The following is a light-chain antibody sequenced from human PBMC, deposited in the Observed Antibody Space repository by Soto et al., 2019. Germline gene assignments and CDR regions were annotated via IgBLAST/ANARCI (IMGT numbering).Light chain of an antibody. CDR2: DAS. V-gene: IGKV3-11*01. J-gene: IGKJ4*01. CDR3: QQSSSTPQT. Sequence: EIVLTQSPATLSLSPGERATLSCRASQSVSSYLAWYQQKPGQAPRLLIYDASNRATGIPARFSGSGSGTDFTLAITSLQPEDFATYYCQQSSSTPQTFGGGTKVDIK. CDR1: QSVSSY.